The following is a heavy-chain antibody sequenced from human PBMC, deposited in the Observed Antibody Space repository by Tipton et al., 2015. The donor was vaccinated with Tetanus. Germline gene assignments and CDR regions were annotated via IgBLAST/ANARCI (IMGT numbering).Heavy chain of an antibody. CDR3: AKDRAAGGMGEVDY. Sequence: QLVQSGGGLVKPGGSLRLSCAASGFTFSSYSMNWVRQAPGKGLEWVSSISSSSSYIYYADSVKGRFTISRDNAKNSLYLQMNSPRAEDTAVYYCAKDRAAGGMGEVDYYGQGTLVTVSS. CDR1: GFTFSSYS. V-gene: IGHV3-21*04. D-gene: IGHD6-13*01. J-gene: IGHJ4*02. CDR2: ISSSSSYI.